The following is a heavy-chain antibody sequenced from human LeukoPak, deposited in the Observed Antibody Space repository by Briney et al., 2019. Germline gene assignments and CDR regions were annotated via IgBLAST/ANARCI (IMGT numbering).Heavy chain of an antibody. CDR1: GFTFSHHG. CDR3: ARDPYYDSSGYSDAFDI. Sequence: GGSLRLSCAASGFTFSHHGMHWVRQAPGKGLEWVAFIRNDGSNHYYADSVKGRFTISRDNAKNSLYLQMNSLRGEDTGLYYCARDPYYDSSGYSDAFDIWGQGTMVTVSS. V-gene: IGHV3-30*02. J-gene: IGHJ3*02. D-gene: IGHD3-22*01. CDR2: IRNDGSNH.